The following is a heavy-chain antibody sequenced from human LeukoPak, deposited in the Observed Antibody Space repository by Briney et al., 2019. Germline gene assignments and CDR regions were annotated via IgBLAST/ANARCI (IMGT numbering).Heavy chain of an antibody. CDR3: AGRIFYI. Sequence: GVSLRLSCAATGFSFSSYWMSWVRQAPGKGLEWVANIKEDGSEKYYVDSVKGRFTISRDNAKNSVYLQMNSLRAEDTAVCYCAGRIFYIWVQGTMVTVSS. J-gene: IGHJ3*02. CDR1: GFSFSSYW. CDR2: IKEDGSEK. V-gene: IGHV3-7*01.